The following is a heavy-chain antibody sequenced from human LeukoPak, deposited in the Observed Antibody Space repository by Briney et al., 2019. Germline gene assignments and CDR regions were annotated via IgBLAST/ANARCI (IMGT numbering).Heavy chain of an antibody. CDR2: IYYSGST. J-gene: IGHJ5*02. Sequence: SETLSLTCTVSGGSISSYYWSWIRQPPGKGLEWIGYIYYSGSTNYNPSLKSRVTISVDTSKNQFSLKLSSVTAADTAVYYCARVNPGIAVAAYTWGQGTLVTVSS. V-gene: IGHV4-59*01. CDR3: ARVNPGIAVAAYT. D-gene: IGHD6-19*01. CDR1: GGSISSYY.